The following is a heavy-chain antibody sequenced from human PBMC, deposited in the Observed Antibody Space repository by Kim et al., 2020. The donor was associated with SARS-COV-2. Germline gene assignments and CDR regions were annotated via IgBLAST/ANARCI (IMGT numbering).Heavy chain of an antibody. CDR3: EASDF. Sequence: GGSLRLSCAASGFTFSNYAMSWTRQAPGKGLEWVSTISASGLGTHYADSVRGRFXXSRDNSKSTLFLQMSSLRVEDTXVXYCEASDFWGQGALVTVXS. V-gene: IGHV3-23*01. J-gene: IGHJ4*02. CDR2: ISASGLGT. CDR1: GFTFSNYA.